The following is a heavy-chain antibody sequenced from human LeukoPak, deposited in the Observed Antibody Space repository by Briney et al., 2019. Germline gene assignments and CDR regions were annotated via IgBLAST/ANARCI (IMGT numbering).Heavy chain of an antibody. D-gene: IGHD2-2*01. J-gene: IGHJ6*02. CDR2: IHPNDGDT. CDR1: GYTFTNFY. CDR3: AKGSGVPAATHYYYYGMDV. Sequence: ASVKVSCKASGYTFTNFYMHWVRQAPGRGLEWVGLIHPNDGDTKYAQEFQDRVTTTRDTSTSTVYMELSSLRSDDTAVYYCAKGSGVPAATHYYYYGMDVWGQGTTVTVSS. V-gene: IGHV1-46*01.